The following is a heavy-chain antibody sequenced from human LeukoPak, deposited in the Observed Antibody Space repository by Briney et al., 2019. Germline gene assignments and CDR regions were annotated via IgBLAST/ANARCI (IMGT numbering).Heavy chain of an antibody. Sequence: GGSLRLSCAASGFTFSNYWVHWVRHAPGKGLVWVSRINRDGSTTNYADSVKGRFTVSRDNAKNTLNLQMNSLRAEDTAVYYRARDKKSGESSEIDYWGQGTLVTVSS. V-gene: IGHV3-74*01. D-gene: IGHD3-10*01. CDR3: ARDKKSGESSEIDY. J-gene: IGHJ4*02. CDR2: INRDGSTT. CDR1: GFTFSNYW.